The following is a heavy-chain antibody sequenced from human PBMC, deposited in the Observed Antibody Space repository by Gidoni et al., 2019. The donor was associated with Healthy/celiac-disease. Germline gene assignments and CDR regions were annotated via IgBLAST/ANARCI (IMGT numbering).Heavy chain of an antibody. CDR1: GYGFPSYW. CDR3: ARPRRDYGDLEAFDI. Sequence: EVQLVQSGAEVKQPGESLKLSCKGSGYGFPSYWIGWVRQMPGKGLEWMGIIYPGDSDTRYSQSFQGQVTISADKSISTAYLQWSSLKASDTAMYYCARPRRDYGDLEAFDIWGQGTMVTVSS. CDR2: IYPGDSDT. D-gene: IGHD4-17*01. V-gene: IGHV5-51*01. J-gene: IGHJ3*02.